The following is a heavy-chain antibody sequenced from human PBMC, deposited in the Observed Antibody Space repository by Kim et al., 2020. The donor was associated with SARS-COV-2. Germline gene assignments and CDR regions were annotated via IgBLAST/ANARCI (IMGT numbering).Heavy chain of an antibody. CDR3: ARHLENLYSGSYYDY. D-gene: IGHD1-26*01. Sequence: PPFQSQVTISADKSISTAYLQWSSLKASDTAMYYCARHLENLYSGSYYDYWGQGTLVTVSS. J-gene: IGHJ4*02. V-gene: IGHV5-51*01.